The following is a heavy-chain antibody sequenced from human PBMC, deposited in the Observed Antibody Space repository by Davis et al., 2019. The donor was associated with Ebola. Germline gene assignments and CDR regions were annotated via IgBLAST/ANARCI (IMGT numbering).Heavy chain of an antibody. CDR1: GGSISSYY. CDR3: ARVVLQIEMDV. J-gene: IGHJ6*04. CDR2: IYYSGST. Sequence: PSGTLSLTCTVSGGSISSYYWSWIRQPPGKGLEWIGYIYYSGSTNYNPSLKSRVTISVDTSKNQFSLKLSSVTAAETAVYYCARVVLQIEMDVWGKGTTVTVSS. V-gene: IGHV4-59*12.